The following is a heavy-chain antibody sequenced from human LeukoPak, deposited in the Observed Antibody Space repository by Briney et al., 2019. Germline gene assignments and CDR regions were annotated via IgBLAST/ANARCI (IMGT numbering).Heavy chain of an antibody. CDR2: IYNSGST. D-gene: IGHD2-2*01. CDR3: AREYCSSTSCYFDY. V-gene: IGHV4-59*01. J-gene: IGHJ4*02. CDR1: GGSISSYY. Sequence: SETLSLTCTVSGGSISSYYWSWIRQSPGKGLEWIGYIYNSGSTNYNPSLKSRVTISVDTSKNQFSLKLSSVTAADTAVYHCAREYCSSTSCYFDYWGQGTLITVSS.